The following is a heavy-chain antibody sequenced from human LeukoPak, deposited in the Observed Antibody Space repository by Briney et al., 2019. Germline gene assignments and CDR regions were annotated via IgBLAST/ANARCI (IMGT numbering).Heavy chain of an antibody. CDR3: VKNSGGSVAGLFDY. Sequence: GGSLRLSCAASGFIFSNYAMSWVRQAPGKGLEWVSVITGSGDSTYNADSVKGRFTISRDNTKNMLYLQMNSLRAEDTAVYYCVKNSGGSVAGLFDYWGQGTLVTVSS. J-gene: IGHJ4*02. V-gene: IGHV3-23*01. CDR2: ITGSGDST. D-gene: IGHD6-19*01. CDR1: GFIFSNYA.